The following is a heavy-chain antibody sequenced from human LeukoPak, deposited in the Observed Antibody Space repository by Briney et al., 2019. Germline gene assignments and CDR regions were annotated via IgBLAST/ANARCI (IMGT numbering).Heavy chain of an antibody. Sequence: GGSLRLSCAASGFTFSSYEMNWVRQAPGKGLEWVSYISSSGSTIYYADSVKGRFTISRDNAKNSLYLQMNSLRAEDTAVYYCASFPYYGDSHDPYWGQAPLLTVSS. CDR3: ASFPYYGDSHDPY. CDR1: GFTFSSYE. D-gene: IGHD4-17*01. V-gene: IGHV3-48*03. CDR2: ISSSGSTI. J-gene: IGHJ4*02.